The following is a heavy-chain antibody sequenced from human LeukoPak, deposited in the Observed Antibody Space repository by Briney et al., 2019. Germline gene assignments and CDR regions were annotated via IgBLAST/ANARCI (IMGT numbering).Heavy chain of an antibody. D-gene: IGHD3-22*01. CDR2: INHSGST. V-gene: IGHV4-34*01. Sequence: PSETLSLTCAVSGGSFSGYYWSWIRQPPGKGLEWIGEINHSGSTNYNPSVKSRVAISIDTSKDQFSLNLTSVTAADTAVYYCARESSPAYYYDSSGFPYFDYWGQGTLVTVSS. CDR3: ARESSPAYYYDSSGFPYFDY. CDR1: GGSFSGYY. J-gene: IGHJ4*02.